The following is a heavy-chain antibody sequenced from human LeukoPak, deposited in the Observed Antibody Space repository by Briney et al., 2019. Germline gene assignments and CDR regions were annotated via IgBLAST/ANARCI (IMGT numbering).Heavy chain of an antibody. Sequence: GASVKVSCKASGYTFTGYYMHWVRQAPGQGLEWMGWINPDSGGTNYAQKFQGRVTMTRDTSISTAYMQLSRLSSDDTAVYYCARVDVRGHYYDSSGPRKLFDYWGQGTLVTVSS. V-gene: IGHV1-2*02. CDR2: INPDSGGT. D-gene: IGHD3-22*01. J-gene: IGHJ4*02. CDR1: GYTFTGYY. CDR3: ARVDVRGHYYDSSGPRKLFDY.